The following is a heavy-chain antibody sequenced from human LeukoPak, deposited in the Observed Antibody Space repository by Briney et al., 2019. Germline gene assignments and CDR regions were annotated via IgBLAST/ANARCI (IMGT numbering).Heavy chain of an antibody. J-gene: IGHJ4*02. CDR2: IYYSGST. Sequence: SETLSLTCTVSGGSISSYYWSWIRQPPGKGLEWIGYIYYSGSTNYNPSLKSRVTISVDTSKNQFSLKLSSVTAADTAVYYCARHMVLGYIYGYPYFDYWDQGTLVNVDS. D-gene: IGHD5-18*01. CDR1: GGSISSYY. CDR3: ARHMVLGYIYGYPYFDY. V-gene: IGHV4-59*08.